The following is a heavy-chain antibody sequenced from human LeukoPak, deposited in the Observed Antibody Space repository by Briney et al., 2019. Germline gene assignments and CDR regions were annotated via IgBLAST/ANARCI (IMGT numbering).Heavy chain of an antibody. CDR1: GFTFSSYW. CDR2: IKSDGST. V-gene: IGHV3-74*01. Sequence: QAGGSLRLSCAASGFTFSSYWMHWVRQAPGKGLVWVSRIKSDGSTNYADSVKGRFSISRDNAKNTVSLQMNSLRAEGTGVYYCARAPSEIGGYYPEYFRHWGQGTLVTVSS. CDR3: ARAPSEIGGYYPEYFRH. J-gene: IGHJ1*01. D-gene: IGHD3-22*01.